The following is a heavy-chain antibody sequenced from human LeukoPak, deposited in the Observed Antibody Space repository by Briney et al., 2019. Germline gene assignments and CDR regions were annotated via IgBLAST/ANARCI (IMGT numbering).Heavy chain of an antibody. CDR2: ISIGSGYI. CDR1: GFTFSTYP. J-gene: IGHJ5*02. V-gene: IGHV3-21*01. CDR3: GREFITMARGAEYNWFDP. D-gene: IGHD3-10*01. Sequence: GGSLRLSCAASGFTFSTYPMNRARQAPGKGLEWVSSISIGSGYIYYADSVKGRFTISRDNAKNSLYLQMNSLRAEHTAVYYCGREFITMARGAEYNWFDPWGQGTLVTVSS.